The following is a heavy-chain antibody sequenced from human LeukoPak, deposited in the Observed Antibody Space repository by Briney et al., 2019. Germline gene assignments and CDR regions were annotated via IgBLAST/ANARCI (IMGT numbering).Heavy chain of an antibody. V-gene: IGHV3-23*01. CDR1: GFTFSSYA. J-gene: IGHJ5*02. CDR3: AKDQGRGVVVPAAIPDANWFDP. D-gene: IGHD2-2*02. Sequence: GGSLRLSCAASGFTFSSYAMSWVRQAPGKGLEWVSAISSSGGSTYYADSVKGRFTISRDNSKNTLYLQMNSLRAEDTAVYYCAKDQGRGVVVPAAIPDANWFDPWGQGTLVTVSS. CDR2: ISSSGGST.